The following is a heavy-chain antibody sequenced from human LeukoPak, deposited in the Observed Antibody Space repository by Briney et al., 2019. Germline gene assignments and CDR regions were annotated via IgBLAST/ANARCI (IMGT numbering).Heavy chain of an antibody. CDR2: INPDSGIT. CDR1: GYTFTVYY. J-gene: IGHJ4*02. CDR3: MRGGCGGDRNKFDY. D-gene: IGHD2-21*02. V-gene: IGHV1-2*02. Sequence: ASVKVSCKVSGYTFTVYYIHWVRLAPGQGPEWMGWINPDSGITNYAQKFQGRVTMTRNTSIRTVYMELRSLRSGDAAVYYCMRGGCGGDRNKFDYWGQGALVTVSS.